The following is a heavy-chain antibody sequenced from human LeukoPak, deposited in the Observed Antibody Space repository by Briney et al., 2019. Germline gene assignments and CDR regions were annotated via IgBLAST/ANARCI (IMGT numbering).Heavy chain of an antibody. Sequence: PSETLSLTCTVSGGSISSYYWSWIRQPAGKGLEWIGRIYTSGSTNYNPSLKSRVTISVDTSKNQFSLKLSSVTAADTAVYYCARGGTTVSQLRKTNWFDPWGQGTLVTVSS. CDR3: ARGGTTVSQLRKTNWFDP. V-gene: IGHV4-4*07. D-gene: IGHD1-1*01. CDR2: IYTSGST. J-gene: IGHJ5*02. CDR1: GGSISSYY.